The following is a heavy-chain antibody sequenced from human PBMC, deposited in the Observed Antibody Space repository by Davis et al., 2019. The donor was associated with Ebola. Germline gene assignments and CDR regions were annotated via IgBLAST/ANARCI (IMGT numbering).Heavy chain of an antibody. V-gene: IGHV1-69*13. CDR2: IIPIVGTA. CDR1: GGTFSSFD. D-gene: IGHD6-13*01. J-gene: IGHJ5*02. Sequence: SVKVSCKASGGTFSSFDISWVRQAPGQGLEWMGGIIPIVGTASYAQKFQGRVTITADESTSTAYMELSSLRSEDTAVYYCARIAAAWYNDMNWFDPWGQGTLVTVSS. CDR3: ARIAAAWYNDMNWFDP.